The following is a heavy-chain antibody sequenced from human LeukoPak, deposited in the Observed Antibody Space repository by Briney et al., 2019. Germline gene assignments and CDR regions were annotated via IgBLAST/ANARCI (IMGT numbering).Heavy chain of an antibody. V-gene: IGHV1-69*05. CDR2: IIPIFGTA. D-gene: IGHD4-23*01. CDR1: GGTFSSYA. Sequence: APVKVSWKVSGGTFSSYAISWVRQAPGQGLEWMGGIIPIFGTANYAQKFQGRVTITTDESTSTAYMELSSLRSEDTAVYYCARASVVTIYNWFDPWGQGTLVTVSS. CDR3: ARASVVTIYNWFDP. J-gene: IGHJ5*02.